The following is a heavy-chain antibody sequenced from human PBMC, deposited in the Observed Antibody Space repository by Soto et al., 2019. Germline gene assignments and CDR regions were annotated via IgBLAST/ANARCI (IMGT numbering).Heavy chain of an antibody. V-gene: IGHV4-39*01. Sequence: PSETLSLTCTVSGGSISSSSYYWGWIRQPPGKGLEWIGSIYYSGSTYYNPSLKSRVTISVDTSKNQFSLKLSSVTAADTAVYYCARQRYSSTNAYFDYWGQGTLVTVSS. CDR1: GGSISSSSYY. J-gene: IGHJ4*02. CDR2: IYYSGST. CDR3: ARQRYSSTNAYFDY. D-gene: IGHD6-19*01.